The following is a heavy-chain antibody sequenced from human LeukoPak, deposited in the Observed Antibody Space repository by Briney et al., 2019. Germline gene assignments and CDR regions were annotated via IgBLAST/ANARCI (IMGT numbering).Heavy chain of an antibody. D-gene: IGHD2-15*01. CDR3: AREGVSLLRGSFDY. CDR2: ISSSSYI. CDR1: GFTFSSYS. V-gene: IGHV3-21*01. J-gene: IGHJ4*02. Sequence: PGGSLRLSCAASGFTFSSYSMNWVRQAPGKGLEWVSSISSSSYIYHADSVKGRFTISRDNAKNSLYLQMNSLRAEDTAVYYCAREGVSLLRGSFDYWGQGTLVTVSS.